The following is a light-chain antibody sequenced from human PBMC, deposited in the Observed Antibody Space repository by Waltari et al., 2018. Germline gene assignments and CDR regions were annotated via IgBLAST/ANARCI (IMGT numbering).Light chain of an antibody. V-gene: IGLV2-23*02. CDR3: CSYAGLNTYV. CDR2: EIN. J-gene: IGLJ1*01. CDR1: SSDVGDYSL. Sequence: QSALTQPASVSGSPGQSITISCPGTSSDVGDYSLVPWYQHPPGKAPKLLISEINKRPSGVSSRFSGSKSGNTASLTISGLQAEDEADYYCCSYAGLNTYVFGTGTKVTVL.